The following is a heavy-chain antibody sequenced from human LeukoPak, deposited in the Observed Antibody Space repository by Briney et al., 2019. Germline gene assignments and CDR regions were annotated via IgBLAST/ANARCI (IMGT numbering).Heavy chain of an antibody. J-gene: IGHJ4*02. V-gene: IGHV4-30-2*01. CDR1: GGSISSGSYS. CDR3: GRGGGEEFGEYDVFDY. CDR2: IYHSGRT. Sequence: SETLSLTCAVSGGSISSGSYSWSWIRQPPGKGLEWIGYIYHSGRTYYNPSLKSRVTISIDRSKNQFSLRLSSVTAADPAVDYLGRGGGEEFGEYDVFDYWGQGTLVTVSS. D-gene: IGHD3-10*01.